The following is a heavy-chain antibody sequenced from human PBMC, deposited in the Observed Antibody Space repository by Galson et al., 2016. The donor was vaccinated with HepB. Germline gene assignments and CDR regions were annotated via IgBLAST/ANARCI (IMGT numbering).Heavy chain of an antibody. J-gene: IGHJ3*01. Sequence: SVKVSCKASGFTFTDFGISWVRQAPGQGLEWVGWISAYNGNTNYADNFQDRVTMTTDTSTNTAHMEVRSLRFDDTAVYYCARDGYYGSGRYSFDVWGQGTMVTVSS. CDR2: ISAYNGNT. CDR1: GFTFTDFG. V-gene: IGHV1-18*04. CDR3: ARDGYYGSGRYSFDV. D-gene: IGHD3-10*01.